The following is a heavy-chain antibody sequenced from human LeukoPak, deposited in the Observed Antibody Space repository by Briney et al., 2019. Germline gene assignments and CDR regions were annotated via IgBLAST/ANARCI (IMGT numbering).Heavy chain of an antibody. V-gene: IGHV1-46*01. J-gene: IGHJ4*02. Sequence: ASVKVSCKASGYTFTSYYMHWVRQAPGQGLEWMGIINPSGGSISYAQKFQGRVTMTRDTSTSTVYMELSSLRSEDTAVYYCARGPLYRAWGDYPQAYFDYWGQGTLVTVSS. CDR2: INPSGGSI. CDR1: GYTFTSYY. D-gene: IGHD4-17*01. CDR3: ARGPLYRAWGDYPQAYFDY.